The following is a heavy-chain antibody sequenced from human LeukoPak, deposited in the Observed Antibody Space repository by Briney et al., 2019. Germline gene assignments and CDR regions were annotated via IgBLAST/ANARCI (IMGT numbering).Heavy chain of an antibody. CDR2: FDPEDGEI. V-gene: IGHV1-24*01. D-gene: IGHD3-3*01. J-gene: IGHJ4*02. CDR1: GYTLTELS. CDR3: ATAGRITIFEVAPYDFNY. Sequence: AAVKVSCKASGYTLTELSMHWVRQTPAKGLEWMGGFDPEDGEIIYAQKFQGRVTMTEDTSTDTAYMDLSSLRSEDTAVYYCATAGRITIFEVAPYDFNYWGQGTLVTVSS.